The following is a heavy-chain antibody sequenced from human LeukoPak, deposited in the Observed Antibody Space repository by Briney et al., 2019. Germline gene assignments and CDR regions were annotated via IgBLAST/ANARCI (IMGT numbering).Heavy chain of an antibody. D-gene: IGHD1-26*01. CDR1: GYTFTGYY. CDR3: ATEGEVGALGYFDL. CDR2: INPNSGGT. J-gene: IGHJ2*01. V-gene: IGHV1-2*02. Sequence: ASVKVSCKASGYTFTGYYMHWVRQAPGQGLEWMGWINPNSGGTNYAQKFQGRVTMTRDTSISTAYMELSSLRSEDTAVYYCATEGEVGALGYFDLWGRGTLVTVSS.